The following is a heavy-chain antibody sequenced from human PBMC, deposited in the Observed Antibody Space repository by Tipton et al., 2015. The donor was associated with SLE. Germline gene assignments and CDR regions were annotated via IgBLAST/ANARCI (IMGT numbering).Heavy chain of an antibody. J-gene: IGHJ4*02. CDR1: GGSIASSNYY. D-gene: IGHD3-10*01. V-gene: IGHV4-39*07. CDR2: INHSGST. CDR3: AGGSYGSGSSDY. Sequence: GLVKPSETLSLTCTFSGGSIASSNYYWGWIRQPPGKGLEWIGEINHSGSTNYNPSLKSRVTISVDTSENQFSLRLSSVTAADTAVYYCAGGSYGSGSSDYWGQGTLVTVSS.